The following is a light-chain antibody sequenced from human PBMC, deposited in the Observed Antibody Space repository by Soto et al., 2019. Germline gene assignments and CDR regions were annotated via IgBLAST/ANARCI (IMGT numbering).Light chain of an antibody. V-gene: IGKV3-11*01. J-gene: IGKJ5*01. CDR2: DAS. Sequence: EIVMTQSPANLSVSPGERATLSCRVSQSVSSNLAWYQQKPGQAPRLLISDASNRATGIPARFSGSGSGTDFTLTISSLEPEDFAVYYCHQRQYWPPITFGQGTRLEIK. CDR1: QSVSSN. CDR3: HQRQYWPPIT.